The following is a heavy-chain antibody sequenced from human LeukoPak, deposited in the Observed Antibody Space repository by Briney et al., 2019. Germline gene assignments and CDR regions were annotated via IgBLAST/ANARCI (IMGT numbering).Heavy chain of an antibody. D-gene: IGHD4-17*01. J-gene: IGHJ4*02. CDR1: GFTLSSYS. V-gene: IGHV3-48*02. Sequence: PGGSLRLSCAASGFTLSSYSMNWVRQAPGKGLEWVSYISSSSTIYYADSVKGRFTISRDNAKNSLYLQMNSLRDEDTAVYYCARVTVTTNDYWGQGTLVTVSS. CDR2: ISSSSTI. CDR3: ARVTVTTNDY.